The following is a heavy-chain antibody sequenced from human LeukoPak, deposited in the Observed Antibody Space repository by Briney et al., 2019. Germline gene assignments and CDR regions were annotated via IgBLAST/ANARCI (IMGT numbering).Heavy chain of an antibody. CDR3: ARDIPPPRYYDSSGYYSDGMDV. D-gene: IGHD3-22*01. CDR2: INAGNGNT. J-gene: IGHJ6*02. V-gene: IGHV1-3*01. CDR1: GYTFTSYA. Sequence: ASVKVSCKAPGYTFTSYAMHWVRQAPGQRLEWMGWINAGNGNTKYSQKFQGRVTITRDTSASTAYMELSSLRSEDTAVYYCARDIPPPRYYDSSGYYSDGMDVWGQGTTVTVSS.